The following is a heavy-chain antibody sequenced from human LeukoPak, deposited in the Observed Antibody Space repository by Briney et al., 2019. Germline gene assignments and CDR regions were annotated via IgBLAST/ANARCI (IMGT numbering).Heavy chain of an antibody. CDR3: TREIFYGSGSYFDH. V-gene: IGHV3-30*03. CDR1: GLPLSQHR. Sequence: SLRHSCIRCGLPLSQHRVQSVRRAPGKGLEGVAVISFDGVHKFYADSVKGRFTISRDNSKNTLYLQMDSLRHEDTAVYYCTREIFYGSGSYFDHWGQGTLVTVSS. CDR2: ISFDGVHK. D-gene: IGHD3-10*01. J-gene: IGHJ4*02.